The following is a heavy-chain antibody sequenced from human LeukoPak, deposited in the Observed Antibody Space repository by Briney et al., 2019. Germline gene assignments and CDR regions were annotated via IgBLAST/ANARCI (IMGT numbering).Heavy chain of an antibody. J-gene: IGHJ4*02. V-gene: IGHV3-23*01. CDR2: ISGSGST. Sequence: PGGSLRLSCVASGYIFNNYAVSWVRQAPGKGLEWVSAISGSGSTYYADSVKGRFTISRDNSKNTGYLQTNSLRAEDTAVYYCVKGGQDCSPTTCYYDWGQGTLVTVSS. CDR1: GYIFNNYA. D-gene: IGHD2-2*01. CDR3: VKGGQDCSPTTCYYD.